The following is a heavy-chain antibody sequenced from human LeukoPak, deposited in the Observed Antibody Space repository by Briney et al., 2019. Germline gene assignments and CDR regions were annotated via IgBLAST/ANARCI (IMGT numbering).Heavy chain of an antibody. CDR3: ARFSSGWYYFDY. Sequence: GGSLRLSCAASGFTFSDYYMSWIRQALGKGLEWVSYISSRSSHTNYADSVKGRFTIFRDNAKNSLYLQMNSLRAEDTAVYYCARFSSGWYYFDYWDQGTLVTVSS. J-gene: IGHJ4*02. D-gene: IGHD6-19*01. V-gene: IGHV3-11*03. CDR1: GFTFSDYY. CDR2: ISSRSSHT.